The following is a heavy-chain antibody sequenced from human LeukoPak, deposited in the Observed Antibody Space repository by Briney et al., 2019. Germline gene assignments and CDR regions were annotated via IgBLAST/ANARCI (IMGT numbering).Heavy chain of an antibody. CDR3: AREQFSGWYLADY. J-gene: IGHJ4*02. V-gene: IGHV1-18*01. Sequence: ASVTVSFTASGYTFTNYGISWVRQAPGQGLEWVGWIRVDNGNTNYAQKLQGRVTMTTDTSTSTAYMELRSLRSDDTAVYYCAREQFSGWYLADYWGQGTLVTVSS. D-gene: IGHD6-19*01. CDR2: IRVDNGNT. CDR1: GYTFTNYG.